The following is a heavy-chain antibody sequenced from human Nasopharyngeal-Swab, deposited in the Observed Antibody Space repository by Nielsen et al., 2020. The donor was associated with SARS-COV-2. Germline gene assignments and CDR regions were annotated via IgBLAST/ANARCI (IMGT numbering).Heavy chain of an antibody. CDR2: IIPIFGTA. Sequence: WVRQAPGQRLEWMGGIIPIFGTANYAQKFQGRVTITADESTSTAYMELSSLRSEDTAVCYCARSVWAESSGWFPGWFDPWGQGTLVTVSS. V-gene: IGHV1-69*01. CDR3: ARSVWAESSGWFPGWFDP. D-gene: IGHD6-19*01. J-gene: IGHJ5*02.